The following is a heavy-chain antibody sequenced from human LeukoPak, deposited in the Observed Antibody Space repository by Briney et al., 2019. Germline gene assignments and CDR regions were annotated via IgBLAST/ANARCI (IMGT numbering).Heavy chain of an antibody. CDR1: GGSITSGAYC. CDR2: VCHDGGT. J-gene: IGHJ5*02. Sequence: SKTLSLTCTVSGGSITSGAYCWSWIRQHPGKGLEWIGYVCHDGGTSYNPSLKSRVTVAIDTSKNQFSLKLNSVTAADTAVFFCAKEGRDSGGYNGWFEPWGQGTLVTVSS. D-gene: IGHD2-15*01. V-gene: IGHV4-31*03. CDR3: AKEGRDSGGYNGWFEP.